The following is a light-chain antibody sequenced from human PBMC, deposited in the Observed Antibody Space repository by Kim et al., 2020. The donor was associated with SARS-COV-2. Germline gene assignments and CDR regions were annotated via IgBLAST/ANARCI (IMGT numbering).Light chain of an antibody. J-gene: IGLJ2*01. CDR2: YDS. CDR1: SIGSKS. V-gene: IGLV3-21*04. CDR3: QVWDSSSDHRVV. Sequence: PGKTARITCGETSIGSKSVRWYQEKPGQAPVLVISYDSDRPSGIPERFSGSNSGNTATLTISRVEAGDEADYYCQVWDSSSDHRVVFGGGTQLTVL.